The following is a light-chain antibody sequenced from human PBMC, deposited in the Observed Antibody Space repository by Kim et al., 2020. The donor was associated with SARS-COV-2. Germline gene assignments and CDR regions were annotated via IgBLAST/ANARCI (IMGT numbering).Light chain of an antibody. CDR3: QQYTTYPLT. J-gene: IGKJ4*01. V-gene: IGKV1-5*03. CDR2: EAS. Sequence: DVQMTQSPSSLSASVGDRVTITCRASQSIDKWLAWYQQEPGKVPKLLIYEASVLANGVPSRFSGSRSWTEFTLTISSLQPHDFATYFCQQYTTYPLTFGGGTKVEIK. CDR1: QSIDKW.